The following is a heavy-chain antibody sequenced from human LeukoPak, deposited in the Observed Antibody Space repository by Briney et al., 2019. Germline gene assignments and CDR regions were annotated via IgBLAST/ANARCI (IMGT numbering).Heavy chain of an antibody. V-gene: IGHV4-39*01. CDR2: IYYSGST. CDR3: ARLSYYDSSGYYYGGYYYYGMDV. Sequence: SETLSLTCTVSGGSISSSSYYWGWIRQPPGKGLEWIGGIYYSGSTYYNPSLKSRVTISVDTSKNQFSLKLSSVTAADTAVYYCARLSYYDSSGYYYGGYYYYGMDVGGQGTTVTVSS. CDR1: GGSISSSSYY. D-gene: IGHD3-22*01. J-gene: IGHJ6*02.